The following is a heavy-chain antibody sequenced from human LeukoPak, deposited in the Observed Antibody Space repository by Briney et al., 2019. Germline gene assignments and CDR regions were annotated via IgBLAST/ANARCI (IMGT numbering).Heavy chain of an antibody. Sequence: GGSLRLSCAASGFTFSNAWMSWVRQAPGKGLEWVGRIKSKTDGGTTDYAAPVKGRFTISRDDSKNTLYLQMNSLKTEDTAVYYCNTDRYGSGSYGDYYYYYGMDVWGQGTTVTVSS. D-gene: IGHD3-10*01. CDR2: IKSKTDGGTT. V-gene: IGHV3-15*01. J-gene: IGHJ6*02. CDR3: NTDRYGSGSYGDYYYYYGMDV. CDR1: GFTFSNAW.